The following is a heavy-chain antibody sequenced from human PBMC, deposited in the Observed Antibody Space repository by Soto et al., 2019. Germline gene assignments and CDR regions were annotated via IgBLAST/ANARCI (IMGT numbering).Heavy chain of an antibody. CDR2: ISGSGGST. V-gene: IGHV3-23*01. CDR1: GFTFSSYA. CDR3: AKVAVTMVRGVISGFDY. D-gene: IGHD3-10*01. J-gene: IGHJ4*02. Sequence: EVQLLESGGGLVQPGGSLRLSCAASGFTFSSYAMSWVRQAPGKGLEWVSAISGSGGSTYYADSVKGRFTISRDNSKNTLYLEMNSLRAEDTAVYYCAKVAVTMVRGVISGFDYWGQGTLVTVSS.